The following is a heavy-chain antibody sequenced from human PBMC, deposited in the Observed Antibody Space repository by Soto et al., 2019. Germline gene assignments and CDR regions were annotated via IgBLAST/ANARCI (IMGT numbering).Heavy chain of an antibody. V-gene: IGHV4-59*01. J-gene: IGHJ3*01. CDR3: ARWGGDSFYAFDF. CDR2: IGHSGKT. Sequence: PSETLSLTCTVSGGSISNYYWNWVRKPPGKGLEWIGYIGHSGKTNYNPSLKSRVTMSVHTSKNQFSLKLTSVTAADTAIYFCARWGGDSFYAFDFWGQGTLVTVSS. D-gene: IGHD2-21*01. CDR1: GGSISNYY.